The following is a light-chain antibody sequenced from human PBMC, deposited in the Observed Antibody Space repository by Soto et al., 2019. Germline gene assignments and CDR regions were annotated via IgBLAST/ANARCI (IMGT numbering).Light chain of an antibody. CDR1: QSLSSSY. CDR3: QQYGSSGT. Sequence: EIVLTQSPGTLSLSPGERATLSCRASQSLSSSYLAWYQQKPGQAPRLLVYGASSRATGISDRFSGSGSGTDFTLTISRLEPEVFAVYYCQQYGSSGTFGQGTKVDIK. V-gene: IGKV3-20*01. CDR2: GAS. J-gene: IGKJ1*01.